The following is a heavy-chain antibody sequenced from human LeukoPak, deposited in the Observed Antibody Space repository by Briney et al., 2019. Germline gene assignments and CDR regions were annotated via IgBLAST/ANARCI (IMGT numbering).Heavy chain of an antibody. J-gene: IGHJ4*02. CDR1: GFTFSNAY. CDR2: ISSSGSTI. Sequence: GGSLRLSCAASGFTFSNAYMSWIRQAPGKGLEWVSYISSSGSTIYYADSVKGRFTISRGNANNSLYLQMNSLRAEDTAVYYCAKTYYYASGSFWGQGTLVTVSS. V-gene: IGHV3-11*04. D-gene: IGHD3-10*01. CDR3: AKTYYYASGSF.